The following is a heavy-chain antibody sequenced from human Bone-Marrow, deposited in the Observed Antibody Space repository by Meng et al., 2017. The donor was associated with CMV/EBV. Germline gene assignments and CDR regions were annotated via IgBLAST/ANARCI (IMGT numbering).Heavy chain of an antibody. J-gene: IGHJ4*02. Sequence: LSLTYAASGFTFSSYWMHWVRQAPGKGLVWVSRINSDGSSTSYADSVKGRFTISRDNAKNTLYLQMNSLRAEDTAVYYCARTNSGSFDYWGQGTLVTVSS. V-gene: IGHV3-74*01. CDR2: INSDGSST. D-gene: IGHD2/OR15-2a*01. CDR1: GFTFSSYW. CDR3: ARTNSGSFDY.